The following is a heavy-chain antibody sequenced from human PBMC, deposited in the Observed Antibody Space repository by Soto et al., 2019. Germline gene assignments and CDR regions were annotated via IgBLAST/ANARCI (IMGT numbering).Heavy chain of an antibody. CDR1: GGSFSGYY. J-gene: IGHJ5*02. V-gene: IGHV4-34*01. CDR3: ASGGYYGSGSYYNRWFDP. Sequence: SETLSLTCAVYGGSFSGYYWSWIRQPPGKGLEWIGEINHSGSTNYNPSLKSRVTISVDTSKNQFSLKLSSVTAADTAVYYCASGGYYGSGSYYNRWFDPWGQGTLVTVSS. CDR2: INHSGST. D-gene: IGHD3-10*01.